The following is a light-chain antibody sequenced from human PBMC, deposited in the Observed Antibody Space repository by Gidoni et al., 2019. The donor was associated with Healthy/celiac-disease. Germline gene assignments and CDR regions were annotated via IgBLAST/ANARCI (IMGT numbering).Light chain of an antibody. CDR2: YAS. CDR3: QQRSNWPPYT. V-gene: IGKV3-11*01. Sequence: EIVLTQSPATLTLSPGERATLSCSASQSVSSYLAWYQQKPGQAPRLLIYYASNRATGIPARFSGSGSGTDFTLTISSLEPEDFAVYYCQQRSNWPPYTFGQGTKLEIK. CDR1: QSVSSY. J-gene: IGKJ2*01.